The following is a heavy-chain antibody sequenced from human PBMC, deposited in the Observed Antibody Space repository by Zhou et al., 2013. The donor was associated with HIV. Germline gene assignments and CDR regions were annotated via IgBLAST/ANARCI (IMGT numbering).Heavy chain of an antibody. J-gene: IGHJ4*02. CDR2: INPVSGDT. CDR3: ATIPHLTGSTVDMTAIGGGDY. CDR1: GYTFAGSF. V-gene: IGHV1-2*02. Sequence: QVQLVQSGAEVIKPGASVKVSCKASGYTFAGSFINWVRQAPGQGLEWMGWINPVSGDTNYARKFQGRVTLTQDASSDTAYMSMSGLTSDDTAVYYCATIPHLTGSTVDMTAIGGGDYWGRGTPVTVSS. D-gene: IGHD3-16*01.